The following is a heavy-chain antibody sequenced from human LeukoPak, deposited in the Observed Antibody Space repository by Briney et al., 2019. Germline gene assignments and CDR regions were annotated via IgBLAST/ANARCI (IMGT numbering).Heavy chain of an antibody. D-gene: IGHD1-26*01. Sequence: SQTLSLTCTVSGGSLISGGYYWSWIRQHPGKGLEWIGYIYYSGSTYYNPSLKSRVTISVDTSKNQFSLNLSSVTAADTAVYYCARRSGSSSFDYWGQGTLVTVSS. CDR2: IYYSGST. CDR1: GGSLISGGYY. J-gene: IGHJ4*02. CDR3: ARRSGSSSFDY. V-gene: IGHV4-31*03.